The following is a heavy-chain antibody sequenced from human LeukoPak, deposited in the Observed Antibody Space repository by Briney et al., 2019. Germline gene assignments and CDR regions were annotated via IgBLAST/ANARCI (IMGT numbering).Heavy chain of an antibody. CDR3: AKCRKTGWLQMND. V-gene: IGHV3-23*01. D-gene: IGHD5-24*01. J-gene: IGHJ4*02. CDR2: ISGSGDNT. CDR1: GFTFNSYA. Sequence: GGSLRLSRAASGFTFNSYAMNWVRQAPGKGLEWVSTISGSGDNTYYADSVKGRFTISRDNSKNTLYLQMNSLRDDDTAVYYCAKCRKTGWLQMNDWGQGTLVTVSS.